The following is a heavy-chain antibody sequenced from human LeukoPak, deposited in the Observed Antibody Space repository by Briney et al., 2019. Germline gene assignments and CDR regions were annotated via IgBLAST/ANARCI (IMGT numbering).Heavy chain of an antibody. CDR1: GGSISSYY. CDR2: IYYSGST. J-gene: IGHJ5*02. D-gene: IGHD3-3*01. Sequence: SETLSLTCTVSGGSISSYYWSWIRQPPGKGLEWIGYIYYSGSTNYNPSLKSRVTISVDTSKNQFSLKLSSVTAADTAVYYCARHDFWCGYRPQNWFDPWGQGTLVTVSS. V-gene: IGHV4-59*01. CDR3: ARHDFWCGYRPQNWFDP.